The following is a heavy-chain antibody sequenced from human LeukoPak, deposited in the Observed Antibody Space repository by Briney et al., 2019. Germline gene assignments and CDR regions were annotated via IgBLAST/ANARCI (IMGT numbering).Heavy chain of an antibody. CDR2: ISSSSSTL. Sequence: PGGSLRLSCAASGFTFSSYSMNWVRQAPGKGLEWVSYISSSSSTLYYADSVKGRFTISRDNAKNSLYLQMNSLRAEDTAVYYCARNPYSGSYPDYFDYWGQGTLVTVSS. CDR3: ARNPYSGSYPDYFDY. V-gene: IGHV3-48*01. CDR1: GFTFSSYS. D-gene: IGHD1-26*01. J-gene: IGHJ4*02.